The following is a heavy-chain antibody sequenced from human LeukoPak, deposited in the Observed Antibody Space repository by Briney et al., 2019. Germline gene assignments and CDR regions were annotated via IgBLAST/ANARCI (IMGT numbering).Heavy chain of an antibody. J-gene: IGHJ4*02. CDR2: ISGSGGST. Sequence: GGSLRLSCAASGFTFSSYAMSWVRQAPGKGLEWVSAISGSGGSTYYADSVKGRFTISRDNSKTTLYLQMNSLRAEDTAVYYCAKDYGSGPFFDYWGQGTLVTVSS. CDR3: AKDYGSGPFFDY. D-gene: IGHD3-10*01. CDR1: GFTFSSYA. V-gene: IGHV3-23*01.